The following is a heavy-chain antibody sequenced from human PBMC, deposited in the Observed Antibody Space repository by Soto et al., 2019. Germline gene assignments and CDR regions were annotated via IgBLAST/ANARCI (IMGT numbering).Heavy chain of an antibody. CDR1: GGSISSYY. CDR2: IYYSGST. CDR3: ARARDSNYVDY. J-gene: IGHJ4*02. Sequence: SETLSLTCTVSGGSISSYYWSWIRQPPGKGLEWIGYIYYSGSTNYNPSLKSRVTISVDTSKNQFSLKLSSVTAADTAVYYCARARDSNYVDYWGQGTLVTVSS. D-gene: IGHD4-4*01. V-gene: IGHV4-59*01.